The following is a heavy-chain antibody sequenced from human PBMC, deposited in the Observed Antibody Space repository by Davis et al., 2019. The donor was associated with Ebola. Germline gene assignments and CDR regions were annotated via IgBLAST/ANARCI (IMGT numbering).Heavy chain of an antibody. V-gene: IGHV1-8*02. Sequence: ASVKVSCKASGYTFTGYYMHWVRQAPGQGLEWMGWMNPNSGNTGYAQKFQGRVTMTRDTSTSTVYMELSSLRSEDTAVYYCARGGYGDFLDYWGQGTLVTVSS. CDR2: MNPNSGNT. CDR3: ARGGYGDFLDY. D-gene: IGHD4-17*01. CDR1: GYTFTGYY. J-gene: IGHJ4*02.